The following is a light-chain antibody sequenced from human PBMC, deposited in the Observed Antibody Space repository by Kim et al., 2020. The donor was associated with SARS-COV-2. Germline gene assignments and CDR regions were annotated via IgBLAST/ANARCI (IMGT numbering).Light chain of an antibody. Sequence: AYVGDRVTITCRASQDINTWLGWYQQKPGKAPKLLIYGASNLQSGVPSRFSGSGSGTDFTLTISRLQPDDCATYYCQQANSFPPWTFGQGTKVEI. V-gene: IGKV1-12*01. CDR2: GAS. CDR1: QDINTW. CDR3: QQANSFPPWT. J-gene: IGKJ1*01.